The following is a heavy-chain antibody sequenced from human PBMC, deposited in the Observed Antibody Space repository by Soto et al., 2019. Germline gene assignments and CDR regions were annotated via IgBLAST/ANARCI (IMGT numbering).Heavy chain of an antibody. CDR2: IYYNVNT. Sequence: QVQLQESGPGLVKPSQTLSLTCTVSGGSISSTNYYWSWIRRHPVKALEWIGYIYYNVNTYYNPSLRRRATISVDTSKNQFSLKLSSVTAADTAVYYCAGGNSSRWYWFDPWGQGTLVTVSS. CDR1: GGSISSTNYY. CDR3: AGGNSSRWYWFDP. J-gene: IGHJ5*02. V-gene: IGHV4-31*03. D-gene: IGHD6-13*01.